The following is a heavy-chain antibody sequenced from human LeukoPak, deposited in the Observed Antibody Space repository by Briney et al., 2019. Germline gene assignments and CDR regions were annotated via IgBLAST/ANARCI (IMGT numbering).Heavy chain of an antibody. CDR3: ATPSGSYYYYYGMDV. V-gene: IGHV4-34*01. CDR1: SGSFSGYY. CDR2: INHSGST. J-gene: IGHJ6*02. D-gene: IGHD1-26*01. Sequence: KPSETLSLTCAVYSGSFSGYYWSWIRQPPGKGLEWIGEINHSGSTNYNPSLKSRVTISVDTSKNQFSLKLSSVTAADTAVYYCATPSGSYYYYYGMDVWGQGTTVTVSS.